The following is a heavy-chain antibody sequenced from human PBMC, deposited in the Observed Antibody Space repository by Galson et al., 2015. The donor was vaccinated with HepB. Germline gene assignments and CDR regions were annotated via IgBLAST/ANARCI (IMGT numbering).Heavy chain of an antibody. Sequence: VKVSCKASGGTFSTYAINWVRQAPGQGLEWMGDISPAFGIANYAQKFQGRVTITADEFTNTAYMEMSSLRSEDTAVYYCAREGALHSPWFDPWGQGTLVTVSS. D-gene: IGHD1-26*01. CDR1: GGTFSTYA. CDR2: ISPAFGIA. V-gene: IGHV1-69*01. CDR3: AREGALHSPWFDP. J-gene: IGHJ5*02.